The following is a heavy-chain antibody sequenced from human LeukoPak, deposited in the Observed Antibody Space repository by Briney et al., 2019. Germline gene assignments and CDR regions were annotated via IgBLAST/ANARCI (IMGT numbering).Heavy chain of an antibody. CDR3: ARAQNYHDRSGYSDDTFDV. D-gene: IGHD3-22*01. Sequence: GASVKVSCKASGYTFTDNYIHWVRQAPGQGLEWMGHVNPDSGGINYAQKFQGRVTMTRDTSINTAFVELRRLRSDDTATYYCARAQNYHDRSGYSDDTFDVWGHGTMITVSS. CDR1: GYTFTDNY. J-gene: IGHJ3*01. V-gene: IGHV1-2*06. CDR2: VNPDSGGI.